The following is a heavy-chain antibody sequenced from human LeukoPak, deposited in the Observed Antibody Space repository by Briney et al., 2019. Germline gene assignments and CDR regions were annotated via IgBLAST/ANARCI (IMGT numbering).Heavy chain of an antibody. CDR3: ARASVGYSRYYYMDV. J-gene: IGHJ6*03. CDR2: ISSSSSYI. CDR1: GFTFSSYS. V-gene: IGHV3-21*01. D-gene: IGHD6-13*01. Sequence: GGSLRLSCAASGFTFSSYSMNWVRQAPGKGLEWVSSISSSSSYIYYADSVKGRFTISRDNAKNSLYLQMNSLRAEDTAVYYCARASVGYSRYYYMDVWGKGTTVTVSS.